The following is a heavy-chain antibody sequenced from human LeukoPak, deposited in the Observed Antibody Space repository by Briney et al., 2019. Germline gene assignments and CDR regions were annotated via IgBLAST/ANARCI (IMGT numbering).Heavy chain of an antibody. J-gene: IGHJ4*02. CDR3: SGHYGPGPV. Sequence: GASVKVSCKASGYTFSDHHILWVRQAPGQGLEWMGWIHPNGHDTKYAQRFQGRMTMTTDTSISTAYMELNQVTSDDTAVYYCSGHYGPGPVWGQGTLITASS. CDR2: IHPNGHDT. CDR1: GYTFSDHH. V-gene: IGHV1-2*02. D-gene: IGHD3-10*01.